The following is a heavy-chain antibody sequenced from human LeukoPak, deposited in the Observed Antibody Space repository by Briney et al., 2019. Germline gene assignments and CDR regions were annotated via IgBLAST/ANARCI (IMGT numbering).Heavy chain of an antibody. D-gene: IGHD3-16*02. V-gene: IGHV4-34*01. CDR1: GGSFSGYY. Sequence: SETLSLTCAVYGGSFSGYYWSWIRQPPGKGLEWIGEINHSGSTNYNPSLKSRVTISVDTSKNQFSLKLSSVTAADTAVYYCARAGPSLLDYWGQGTLVTVSS. CDR2: INHSGST. CDR3: ARAGPSLLDY. J-gene: IGHJ4*02.